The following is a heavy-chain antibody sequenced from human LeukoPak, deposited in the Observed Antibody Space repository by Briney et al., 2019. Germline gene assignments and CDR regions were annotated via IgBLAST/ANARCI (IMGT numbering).Heavy chain of an antibody. CDR3: ARHVTISGPYDAADI. D-gene: IGHD5-24*01. J-gene: IGHJ3*02. Sequence: SETLSLTCTVSGDSISSYYWSWIRQPPGKGLEWIGYIYYSGGTDYNPSLKSRVTISVDTSKNQFSLKLRSVTAADTAVYYCARHVTISGPYDAADIWGQGTMVTVSP. CDR1: GDSISSYY. V-gene: IGHV4-59*08. CDR2: IYYSGGT.